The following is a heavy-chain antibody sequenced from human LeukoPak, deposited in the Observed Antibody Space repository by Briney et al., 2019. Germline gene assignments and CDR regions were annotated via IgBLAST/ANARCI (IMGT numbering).Heavy chain of an antibody. Sequence: GGSLRLSCAASGFTFSSYAMSWARQAPGKGLEWVSAISGSGGSTYYADSVKGRFTISRDNSKNTLYLQMNSLRAEDTAVYYCAKDGLIPAATQYYYYYGMDVWGQGTTVTVSS. CDR3: AKDGLIPAATQYYYYYGMDV. D-gene: IGHD2-2*01. V-gene: IGHV3-23*01. J-gene: IGHJ6*02. CDR2: ISGSGGST. CDR1: GFTFSSYA.